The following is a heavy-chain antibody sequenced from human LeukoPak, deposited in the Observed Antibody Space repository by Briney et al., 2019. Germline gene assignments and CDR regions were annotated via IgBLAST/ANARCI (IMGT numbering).Heavy chain of an antibody. J-gene: IGHJ4*02. CDR2: MNYSGST. CDR3: ARHGRMGTISPSY. V-gene: IGHV4-39*01. CDR1: GGSISNSSYY. D-gene: IGHD5-24*01. Sequence: SETLSLTCTVSGGSISNSSYYWGWIRQPPGKGLEWIGSMNYSGSTYYNPSLKSRATISVDTSKNQFSLKLSSVTAADTAVYYCARHGRMGTISPSYWGQGTLVTVSS.